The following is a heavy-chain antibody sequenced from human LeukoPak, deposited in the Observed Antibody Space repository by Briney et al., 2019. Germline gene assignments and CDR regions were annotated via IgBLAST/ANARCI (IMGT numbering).Heavy chain of an antibody. CDR1: GFTFSSYA. J-gene: IGHJ4*02. V-gene: IGHV3-23*01. Sequence: PGGSLRLSCAASGFTFSSYAMSWVRQAPGKGLEWVSAISGSGSSTYYADSVKGRFTISRDNSKNTLYLQMNSLRAEDTAVYYCAKTLYCSSTSCYGYYFDYWGQGTLVTVSS. D-gene: IGHD2-2*01. CDR3: AKTLYCSSTSCYGYYFDY. CDR2: ISGSGSST.